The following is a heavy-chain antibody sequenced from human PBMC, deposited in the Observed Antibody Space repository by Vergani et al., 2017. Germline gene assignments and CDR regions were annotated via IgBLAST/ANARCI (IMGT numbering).Heavy chain of an antibody. CDR1: GGSFSGYY. Sequence: QVQLQQWGAGLLKPSETLSLTCAVYGGSFSGYYWSWIRQPAGKGLEWIGRIYTSGSTNNNPSLKSRVTMSVDTSKNQFSLKLGSVTAADTAVYYCARDAGGYDDYWGQGTLVTVSS. CDR2: IYTSGST. J-gene: IGHJ4*02. D-gene: IGHD5-12*01. V-gene: IGHV4-59*10. CDR3: ARDAGGYDDY.